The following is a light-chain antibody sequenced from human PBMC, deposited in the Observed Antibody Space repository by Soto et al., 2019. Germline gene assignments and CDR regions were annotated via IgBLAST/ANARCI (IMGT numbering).Light chain of an antibody. J-gene: IGKJ4*01. V-gene: IGKV1-12*01. CDR2: AAS. CDR1: ERINTY. CDR3: QQANSPPLT. Sequence: DIQMTQSPSSVSASVGERVTITCRASERINTYLAWYQQQPGKAPKLLIYAASSLQSGVPSRFSGSGSGTEFTLTISNLQPEDFATYYCQQANSPPLTFGGGTKVEIK.